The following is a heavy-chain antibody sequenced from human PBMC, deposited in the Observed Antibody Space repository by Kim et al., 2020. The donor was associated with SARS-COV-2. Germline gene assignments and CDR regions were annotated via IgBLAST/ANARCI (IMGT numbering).Heavy chain of an antibody. J-gene: IGHJ6*02. Sequence: SETLSLTCTVSGGSISNYHWTWIRQPPGKGLEWIGYTYYSGSTNYNPSLNSRVTISVDTSKNQFSLKLSSVTAADTAIYYCARSSILTTYSYGMDVWGQGTTGTVSS. CDR2: TYYSGST. D-gene: IGHD4-4*01. CDR1: GGSISNYH. V-gene: IGHV4-59*13. CDR3: ARSSILTTYSYGMDV.